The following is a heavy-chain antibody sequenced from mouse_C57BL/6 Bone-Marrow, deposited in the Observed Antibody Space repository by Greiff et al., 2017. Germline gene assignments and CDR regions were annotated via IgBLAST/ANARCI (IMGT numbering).Heavy chain of an antibody. J-gene: IGHJ2*01. CDR2: IDPSDSYT. Sequence: QVQLQQPGAELVRPGTSVKLSCKASGYTFTSYWMHWVKQRPGQGLEWIGVIDPSDSYTNYNQKFKGKATLTVDTSSSTAYMQLSSLTSADSAVYYCARLGDYWGQGTTLTVSS. CDR3: ARLGDY. D-gene: IGHD4-1*01. CDR1: GYTFTSYW. V-gene: IGHV1-59*01.